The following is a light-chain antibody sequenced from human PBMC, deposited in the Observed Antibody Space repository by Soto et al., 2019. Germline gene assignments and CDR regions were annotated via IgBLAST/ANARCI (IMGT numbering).Light chain of an antibody. Sequence: DIHLSQSPSSVSTSVGDRFTITCGASQAVKNWLAWYQQRLGRAPKLLIYAASTLQSGVPSRFRGGGSGTEFTLTISSLQPEDFATYYCQQLNSYPLTFGGGTKGDIK. V-gene: IGKV1-9*01. CDR1: QAVKNW. CDR3: QQLNSYPLT. CDR2: AAS. J-gene: IGKJ4*01.